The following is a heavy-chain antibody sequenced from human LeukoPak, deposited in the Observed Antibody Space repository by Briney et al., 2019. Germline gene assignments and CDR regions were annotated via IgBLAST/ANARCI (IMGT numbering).Heavy chain of an antibody. V-gene: IGHV4-59*01. Sequence: SETLSLTCTVSGGSISSYYWSWIRQPPGKGLEWIGYIYYSGCTNYNPSLKSRVTISVDTSKNQCSLKLSSVTAADTAVYYCARAWRWSFDYWGQGTLVTVSS. CDR1: GGSISSYY. CDR2: IYYSGCT. D-gene: IGHD2-15*01. CDR3: ARAWRWSFDY. J-gene: IGHJ4*02.